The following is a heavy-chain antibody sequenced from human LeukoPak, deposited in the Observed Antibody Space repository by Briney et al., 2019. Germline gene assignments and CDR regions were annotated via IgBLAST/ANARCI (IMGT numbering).Heavy chain of an antibody. CDR3: LPRIFGVLIDDC. Sequence: GGSLRLSCAASGFAFSNCAMGWVRQAPGKGLEWVSAISGSGGNTYYEDSVKGRFTISRDNSKGTLYLLMNSLRTEDTAVYYCLPRIFGVLIDDCWGQGTLVTVSS. V-gene: IGHV3-23*01. J-gene: IGHJ4*02. CDR1: GFAFSNCA. D-gene: IGHD3-3*01. CDR2: ISGSGGNT.